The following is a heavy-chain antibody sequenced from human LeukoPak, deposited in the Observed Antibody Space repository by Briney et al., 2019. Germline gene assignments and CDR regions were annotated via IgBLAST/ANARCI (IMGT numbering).Heavy chain of an antibody. CDR3: AKTPRGYSYSYADY. D-gene: IGHD5-18*01. CDR2: ISYDGSNK. CDR1: GFTFSSYA. Sequence: GGSLRLSCAASGFTFSSYAMHWVRQAPGKGLEWVAVISYDGSNKYYADSVKGRFTISRDNSKNTLYLQMNSLRAEDTAVYYCAKTPRGYSYSYADYWGQGTLVTVSS. J-gene: IGHJ4*02. V-gene: IGHV3-30-3*02.